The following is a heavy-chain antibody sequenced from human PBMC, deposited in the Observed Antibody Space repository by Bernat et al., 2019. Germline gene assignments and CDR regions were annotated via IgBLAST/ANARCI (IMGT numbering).Heavy chain of an antibody. CDR2: TSYDGSNK. Sequence: QVQLVESGGGVVQPGRSLRLSCAASGFTFSSYAMHWVRQAPGKGLEWVAVTSYDGSNKYYADSVKGRFTISRDNSKNTLYLQMNSLRAEDTAVYYCASGGTLLFDYWGQGTLVTVSS. J-gene: IGHJ4*02. D-gene: IGHD1-26*01. CDR1: GFTFSSYA. CDR3: ASGGTLLFDY. V-gene: IGHV3-30-3*01.